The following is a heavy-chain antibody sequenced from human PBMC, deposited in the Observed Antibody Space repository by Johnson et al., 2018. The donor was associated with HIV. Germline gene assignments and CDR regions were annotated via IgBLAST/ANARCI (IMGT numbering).Heavy chain of an antibody. J-gene: IGHJ3*02. V-gene: IGHV3-23*04. CDR3: AKDPYYYDSSGDRGNAFDI. D-gene: IGHD3-22*01. Sequence: VPLVESGGGLVQPGGSLRLSCAASGFTFSSYAMSWVRQAPGKGLEWVSAISGSGGSTYYADSVKGRFTISRDNSKNTLYLQMNSLRAEDTAVYYCAKDPYYYDSSGDRGNAFDIWGQGTMVTVSS. CDR1: GFTFSSYA. CDR2: ISGSGGST.